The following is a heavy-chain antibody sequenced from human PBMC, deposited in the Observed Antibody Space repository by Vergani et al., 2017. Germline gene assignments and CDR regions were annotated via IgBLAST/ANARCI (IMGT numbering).Heavy chain of an antibody. V-gene: IGHV4-31*03. CDR2: IFYSGST. D-gene: IGHD3-10*01. CDR1: GGSISSGGYY. J-gene: IGHJ4*02. CDR3: AGEPGPTFVIRGGFFDY. Sequence: QVQLQESGPGLVKPSQTLSLTCHVSGGSISSGGYYWGWIRQHPGKGLEWIGYIFYSGSTYYNPSLKSRVTISVDTSKNQFSLKLISVTAADTAVYYCAGEPGPTFVIRGGFFDYWGQGTLVTVSS.